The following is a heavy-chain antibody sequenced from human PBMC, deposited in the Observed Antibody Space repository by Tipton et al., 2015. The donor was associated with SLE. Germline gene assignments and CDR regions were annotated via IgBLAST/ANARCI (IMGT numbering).Heavy chain of an antibody. D-gene: IGHD3-22*01. V-gene: IGHV3-30*18. CDR1: GFTYSTYW. Sequence: RSLRLSCAVSGFTYSTYWMHWVRQAPGKGLEWVAVISYDGSNKYYADSLKGRFTISRDNSINTLYLQMNSLRAEDTAVFYCAKDRDFYDSSGSAAFDVWGQGTMVTVSS. CDR3: AKDRDFYDSSGSAAFDV. J-gene: IGHJ3*01. CDR2: ISYDGSNK.